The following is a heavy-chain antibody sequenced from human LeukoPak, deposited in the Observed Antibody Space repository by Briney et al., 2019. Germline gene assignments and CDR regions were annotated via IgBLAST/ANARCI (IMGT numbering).Heavy chain of an antibody. CDR3: ARQGYYGSGSYYEEYNWFDP. CDR1: GGSISSSSYY. J-gene: IGHJ5*02. CDR2: IYYSGST. D-gene: IGHD3-10*01. V-gene: IGHV4-39*01. Sequence: PSETLSLTCTVSGGSISSSSYYWGWIRQPPGKGLEWIGSIYYSGSTYYNPSLKSRVTISVDTSKNQFSLKLSSVTAADTAVYYCARQGYYGSGSYYEEYNWFDPWGQGTLVTVSS.